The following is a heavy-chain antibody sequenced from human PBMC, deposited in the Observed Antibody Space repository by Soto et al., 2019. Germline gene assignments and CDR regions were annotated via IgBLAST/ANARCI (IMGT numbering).Heavy chain of an antibody. CDR3: ARGMGTIFGVVIADDAFDI. CDR1: GGSFSGYH. D-gene: IGHD3-3*01. CDR2: INHSGST. V-gene: IGHV4-34*01. J-gene: IGHJ3*02. Sequence: SETLSLTCAVCGGSFSGYHWSWIRQPPGKGLEWIGEINHSGSTNYNPSLKSRVTISVDTSKNQFSLKLSSVTAADTAVYYCARGMGTIFGVVIADDAFDIWGQGTMVTVS.